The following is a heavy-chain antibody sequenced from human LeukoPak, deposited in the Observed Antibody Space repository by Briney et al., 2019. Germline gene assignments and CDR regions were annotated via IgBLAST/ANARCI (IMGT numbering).Heavy chain of an antibody. CDR3: ARDLVIGGLNYFDY. Sequence: PSETLSLTCTVSGGSISSYYWSWIRQPAGKGLEWIGRIYTSGSTNYNPSLKSRVTMSVDTSKNQFSLKLSSVTAADTAVCYCARDLVIGGLNYFDYWGQGTLVTVSS. CDR2: IYTSGST. V-gene: IGHV4-4*07. J-gene: IGHJ4*02. CDR1: GGSISSYY. D-gene: IGHD3-16*02.